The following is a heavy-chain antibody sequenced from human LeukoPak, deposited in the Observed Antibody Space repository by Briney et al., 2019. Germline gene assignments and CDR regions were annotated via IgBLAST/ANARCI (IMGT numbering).Heavy chain of an antibody. V-gene: IGHV4-59*01. D-gene: IGHD6-6*01. J-gene: IGHJ5*02. Sequence: SETLSLTCTVSGGSISSYYWSWIRQPPGKGLEWIGYIYYSGSTNYNLSLKSRVTISVDTSKNQFSLKLSSVTAADTAVYYCARGVWGSSSIGNWCDPWGQGTLVTVSS. CDR1: GGSISSYY. CDR2: IYYSGST. CDR3: ARGVWGSSSIGNWCDP.